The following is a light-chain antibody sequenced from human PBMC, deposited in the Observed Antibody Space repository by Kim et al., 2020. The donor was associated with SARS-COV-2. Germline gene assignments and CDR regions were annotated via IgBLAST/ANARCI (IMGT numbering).Light chain of an antibody. CDR2: EDN. V-gene: IGLV6-57*01. CDR3: QSSDGSNQAV. Sequence: KTLTIPCTRSSGSIARKSVQWYQQRPVSSPTTVIYEDNQRPSGVPDRFSGSIDSYSNSASLTISGLKTEDEADDYCQSSDGSNQAVFGGGTQLTVL. CDR1: SGSIARKS. J-gene: IGLJ3*02.